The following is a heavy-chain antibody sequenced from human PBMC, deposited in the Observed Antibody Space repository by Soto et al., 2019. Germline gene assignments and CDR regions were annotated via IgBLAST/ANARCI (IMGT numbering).Heavy chain of an antibody. CDR3: ARHYSEYSGYDGVRPST. J-gene: IGHJ5*02. CDR2: IYYSGST. D-gene: IGHD5-12*01. V-gene: IGHV4-59*08. Sequence: SETLSLTCTVSGGSISSYYWSWIRQPPGKGLEWIGYIYYSGSTNYNSSLKSRVTISVDTSKNQFSLKLSSVTAADTAVYYCARHYSEYSGYDGVRPSTWGQGTLVTVS. CDR1: GGSISSYY.